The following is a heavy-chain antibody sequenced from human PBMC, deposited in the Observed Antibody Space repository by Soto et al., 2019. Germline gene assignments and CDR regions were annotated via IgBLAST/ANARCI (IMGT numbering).Heavy chain of an antibody. V-gene: IGHV3-66*01. J-gene: IGHJ6*02. D-gene: IGHD3-10*01. CDR1: GFTVTSNY. Sequence: EVQVVESGGGLVQPGGSLRLSCAASGFTVTSNYMSWVRQTPGKGLEWVSLIYSGGAIVYSDSVMGRFTVSRDNSRNKMFVQRNSMSAGDTGVYLCGLEFGSGATGYYGMAVWGQGTTVTVSS. CDR2: IYSGGAI. CDR3: GLEFGSGATGYYGMAV.